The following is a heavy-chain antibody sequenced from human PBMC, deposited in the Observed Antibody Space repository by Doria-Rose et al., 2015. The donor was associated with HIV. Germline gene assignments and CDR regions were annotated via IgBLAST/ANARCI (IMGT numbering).Heavy chain of an antibody. CDR3: ATGVTLDY. D-gene: IGHD3-10*01. CDR1: GFTSSSHR. Sequence: QLVQSGGGLVRPGGSLRLSCATSGFTSSSHRIHWVRQAPGKGLEWVSSISSTSAYINYADSVRGRFTISRDNARNSLYLQMDSLRAEDTAIYYCATGVTLDYWGQGTLVTVSS. V-gene: IGHV3-21*01. CDR2: ISSTSAYI. J-gene: IGHJ4*02.